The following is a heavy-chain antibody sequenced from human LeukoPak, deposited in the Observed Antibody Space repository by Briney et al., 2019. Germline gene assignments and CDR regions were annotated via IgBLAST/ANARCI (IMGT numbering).Heavy chain of an antibody. D-gene: IGHD6-6*01. V-gene: IGHV1-18*01. J-gene: IGHJ6*03. CDR1: GYTFNSYG. CDR2: IHTYNGHT. CDR3: ARDTMYSSSSGYYYYYMDV. Sequence: ASVKVSCKSSGYTFNSYGITWVRQAPGQGLEWMGWIHTYNGHTNYAQKFQGRVTITADKSTSTAYMELSSLRSEDTAVYYCARDTMYSSSSGYYYYYMDVWGKGTTVTVSS.